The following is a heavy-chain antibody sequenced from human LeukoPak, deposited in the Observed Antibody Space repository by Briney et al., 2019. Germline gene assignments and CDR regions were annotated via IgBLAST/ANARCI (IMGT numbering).Heavy chain of an antibody. CDR1: GGSISSYY. CDR2: IYTSGST. J-gene: IGHJ4*02. CDR3: ARQYRQQLVQEYFFDY. V-gene: IGHV4-4*09. D-gene: IGHD6-13*01. Sequence: SETLSLTCTVSGGSISSYYWSWIRQPPGKGLEWIGYIYTSGSTNYNPSLKSRVTILVDTSKNQFSLKLSSVTAADTAVYYCARQYRQQLVQEYFFDYWGQGTLVTVPS.